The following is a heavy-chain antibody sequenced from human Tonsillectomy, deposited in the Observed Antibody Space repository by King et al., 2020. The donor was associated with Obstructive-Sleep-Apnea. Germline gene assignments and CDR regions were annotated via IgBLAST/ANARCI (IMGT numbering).Heavy chain of an antibody. CDR2: MNPNSGNT. CDR3: ARAPAGFQLIRSTGGDWFDP. J-gene: IGHJ5*02. D-gene: IGHD1-1*01. Sequence: VQLVESGAEVKKPGASVKVSCKASGYTFTSYDINWVRQATGQGLEWMGWMNPNSGNTGYAQKFQGRVTMTRNTSISTAYMELSNLRSEDTAVYYCARAPAGFQLIRSTGGDWFDPWGQGTLVIVSS. V-gene: IGHV1-8*01. CDR1: GYTFTSYD.